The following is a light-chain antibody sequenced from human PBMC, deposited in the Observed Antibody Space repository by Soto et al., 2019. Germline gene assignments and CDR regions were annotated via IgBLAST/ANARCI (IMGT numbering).Light chain of an antibody. CDR2: DAS. J-gene: IGKJ2*01. V-gene: IGKV3-11*01. CDR1: QSVSSY. CDR3: QQRNDLPYT. Sequence: EIVLTQSPATLSLSPGERATLSCRASQSVSSYLAWYQQKPGQTPRLLIYDASKRATGIPARFSGSGSGTDVTLTISSLEPEDVAVYCCQQRNDLPYTCGQGTKLETK.